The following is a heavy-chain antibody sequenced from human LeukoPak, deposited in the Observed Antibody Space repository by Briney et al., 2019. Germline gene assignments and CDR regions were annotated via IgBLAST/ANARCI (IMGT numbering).Heavy chain of an antibody. D-gene: IGHD2-2*01. CDR2: TYYRSTWYN. V-gene: IGHV6-1*01. CDR1: GDSVSSNSVT. J-gene: IGHJ5*02. CDR3: ARRLTQYDCFDP. Sequence: SQTLSLTCAISGDSVSSNSVTWNWIRQSPSRGLEWLGRTYYRSTWYNDYAVPVRGRITVNPDTSKNQFSLHLNSVTPQDTAVYYCARRLTQYDCFDPWGQGILVTVSS.